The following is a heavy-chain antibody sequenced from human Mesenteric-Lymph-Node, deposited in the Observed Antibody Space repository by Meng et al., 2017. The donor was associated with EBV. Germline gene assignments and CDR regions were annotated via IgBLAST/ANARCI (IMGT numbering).Heavy chain of an antibody. CDR1: GFTLSTYW. Sequence: EXQLVGXXXGLVQPGXSLRLSXAASGFTLSTYWLHWVRQAPGKGLVWVSRISSDGRSITYADSVKGRFTISRDNAKNTLYLQMNSLRVEDTAVYYCATGQGDSRYYFDSWSQGTLVTVSS. CDR2: ISSDGRSI. V-gene: IGHV3-74*01. CDR3: ATGQGDSRYYFDS. D-gene: IGHD3-10*01. J-gene: IGHJ4*02.